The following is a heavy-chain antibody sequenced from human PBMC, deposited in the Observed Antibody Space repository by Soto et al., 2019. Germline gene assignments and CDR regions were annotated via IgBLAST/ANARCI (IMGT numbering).Heavy chain of an antibody. CDR2: IYYSGST. Sequence: SETLSLTCTVSGGSISSGGYYWSWIRQHPGKGLEWIGYIYYSGSTYYNPSLKSRVTISVDTSKNQFSLKLSSVTAADTAVYYCARQLVRRKVKTTFDYWGQGTLVTVSS. J-gene: IGHJ4*02. D-gene: IGHD6-6*01. V-gene: IGHV4-31*03. CDR3: ARQLVRRKVKTTFDY. CDR1: GGSISSGGYY.